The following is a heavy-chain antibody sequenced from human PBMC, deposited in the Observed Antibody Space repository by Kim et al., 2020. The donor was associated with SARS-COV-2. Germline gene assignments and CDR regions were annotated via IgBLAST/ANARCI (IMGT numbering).Heavy chain of an antibody. J-gene: IGHJ5*02. CDR2: T. V-gene: IGHV4-59*09. CDR3: ARGGSGPNWFDP. Sequence: TNYTPSLKSRVTISLDPSSNRFSLKLSSGTAGDTAVYYCARGGSGPNWFDPWGQGTLVTVSS. D-gene: IGHD3-10*01.